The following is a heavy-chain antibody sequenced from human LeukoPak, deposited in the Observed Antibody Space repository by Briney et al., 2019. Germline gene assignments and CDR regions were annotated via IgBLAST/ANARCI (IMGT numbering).Heavy chain of an antibody. Sequence: SETLSLTCTVSGGSISSYYWSWIRQPAGKGLEWIGSIYYSGSTYYNPSLKSRVTISVDTSKNQFSLKLSSVTAADTAMYYCARENYYDSSGYPADDAFDIWGQGTMVTVSS. D-gene: IGHD3-22*01. J-gene: IGHJ3*02. V-gene: IGHV4-4*07. CDR3: ARENYYDSSGYPADDAFDI. CDR1: GGSISSYY. CDR2: IYYSGST.